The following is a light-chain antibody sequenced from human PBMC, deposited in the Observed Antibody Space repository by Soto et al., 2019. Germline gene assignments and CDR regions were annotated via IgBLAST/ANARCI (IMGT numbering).Light chain of an antibody. CDR2: GAT. Sequence: EIVLTQSPGTLSLSPGERGTLSCRASQSISGSYLAWYQQKRGQAPRLLVYGATTRATGIPDRFSGSGSGSDFTLTISRLEPEDFAVYFCQQYGVSPQSFGPGTKVDIK. CDR1: QSISGSY. J-gene: IGKJ3*01. CDR3: QQYGVSPQS. V-gene: IGKV3-20*01.